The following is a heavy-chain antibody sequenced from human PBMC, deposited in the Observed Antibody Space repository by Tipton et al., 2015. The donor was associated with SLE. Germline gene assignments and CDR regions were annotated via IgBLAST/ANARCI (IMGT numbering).Heavy chain of an antibody. J-gene: IGHJ5*02. Sequence: TLSLTCTVFGDSIPIDYWTWILQPPGKGMEWIGYISYSGRTKYNPSVRSRVSISLDTSKNQFSLKVKSVTTADTAVYYCAGMRGGYNAHHWGQGILVTVSS. CDR2: ISYSGRT. CDR3: AGMRGGYNAHH. D-gene: IGHD5-24*01. CDR1: GDSIPIDY. V-gene: IGHV4-59*01.